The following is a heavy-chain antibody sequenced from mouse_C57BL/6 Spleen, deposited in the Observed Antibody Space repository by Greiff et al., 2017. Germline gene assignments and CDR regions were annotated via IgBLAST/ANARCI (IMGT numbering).Heavy chain of an antibody. J-gene: IGHJ2*01. CDR1: GYTFTDYE. V-gene: IGHV1-15*01. CDR3: TRFLLFDY. Sequence: QVQLQQSGAELVRPGASVTLSCKASGYTFTDYEMHWVKQTPVHGLEWIGAIDPETGGTAYNQKFKGKAILTAYKSSSTAYMELRSLTSEDSAVYYCTRFLLFDYWGQGTTLTVSS. CDR2: IDPETGGT.